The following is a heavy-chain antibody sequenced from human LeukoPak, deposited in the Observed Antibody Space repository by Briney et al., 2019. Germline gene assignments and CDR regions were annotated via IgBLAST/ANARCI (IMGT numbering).Heavy chain of an antibody. J-gene: IGHJ4*02. V-gene: IGHV5-51*01. Sequence: GESLKISCKGSGYSFTGHWIGWVRQMPGKGLEWMGIIYARDSDNKYNPSFQGQVTMSVDKSISTAYLQLSSLKASDTAVYYCARHTAYRRWNFFDYWGQGTLLTVTS. CDR2: IYARDSDN. CDR3: ARHTAYRRWNFFDY. CDR1: GYSFTGHW. D-gene: IGHD3-16*01.